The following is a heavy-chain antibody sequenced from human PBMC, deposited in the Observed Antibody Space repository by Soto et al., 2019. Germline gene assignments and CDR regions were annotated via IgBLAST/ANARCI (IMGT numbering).Heavy chain of an antibody. CDR2: IVVGSGDR. Sequence: QMQLVQSGPEVKKPGTSVKVSCKASGFTFSSSAIQWVRQARGQGLKWIGWIVVGSGDRNHAQKFQGRVTLTRDMSTNTASMELSSLTSDDTAVYYCAADSTSQNVDWVSEGAFDVWGQGTMVTVSS. J-gene: IGHJ3*01. CDR1: GFTFSSSA. V-gene: IGHV1-58*02. D-gene: IGHD3-9*01. CDR3: AADSTSQNVDWVSEGAFDV.